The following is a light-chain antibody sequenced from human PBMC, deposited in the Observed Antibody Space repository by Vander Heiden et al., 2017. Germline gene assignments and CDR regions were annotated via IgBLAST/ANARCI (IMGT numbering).Light chain of an antibody. J-gene: IGKJ5*01. CDR2: AAS. Sequence: DTVLTLSPATLLLSPGESTTPTCSASKRVSSSYLAWYQQKPGKAPRLLIYAASSRATGIPDRFSGSGSGTDFTLTISSLEPEDFAVYYCQQYGSSPLTFGQGTRLEI. CDR3: QQYGSSPLT. V-gene: IGKV3-20*01. CDR1: KRVSSSY.